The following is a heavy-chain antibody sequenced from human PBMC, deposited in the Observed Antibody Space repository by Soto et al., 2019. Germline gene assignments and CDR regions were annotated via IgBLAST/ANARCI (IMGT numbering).Heavy chain of an antibody. CDR2: IWYDGSNK. CDR1: GFTFSSYG. CDR3: ARDPDPDSSGYYHNYYYYGMDV. Sequence: PGGSLRLSCAASGFTFSSYGMHWVRQAPGKGLEWVAVIWYDGSNKYYADSVKGRFTISRDNSKNTLYLQMNSLRAEDTAVYYCARDPDPDSSGYYHNYYYYGMDVWGQGTTVTV. V-gene: IGHV3-33*01. J-gene: IGHJ6*02. D-gene: IGHD3-22*01.